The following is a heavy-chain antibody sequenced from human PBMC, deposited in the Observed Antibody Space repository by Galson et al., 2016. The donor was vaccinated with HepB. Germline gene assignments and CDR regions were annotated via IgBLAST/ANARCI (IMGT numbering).Heavy chain of an antibody. V-gene: IGHV1-46*01. CDR3: ARPQFQPTFNYYAMDV. D-gene: IGHD2-2*01. J-gene: IGHJ6*02. CDR2: IYPNDGDT. CDR1: GYTFTHYY. Sequence: SVKVSCKASGYTFTHYYLHWVRQAPGQGLEWMGLIYPNDGDTTYAQKFQGRVTMTRDTSTSTLYMELSSLRSEDTAVYYCARPQFQPTFNYYAMDVWGQGTLVSVSS.